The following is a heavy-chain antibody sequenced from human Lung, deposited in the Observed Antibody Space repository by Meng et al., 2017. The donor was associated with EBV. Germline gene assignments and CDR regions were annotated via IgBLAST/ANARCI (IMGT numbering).Heavy chain of an antibody. CDR2: IYYTGSS. D-gene: IGHD3-10*01. Sequence: QVPLQEAGPGLAQPSQTLSLTCTGSGGSVISGGYYWSWIRKQPGKGLEWIGYIYYTGSSFYNPSLKSRVTISVDTSKNQFSLNLSSVTAADTAVYYCANAGRFGESLGDYWGQGILVTVSS. CDR1: GGSVISGGYY. CDR3: ANAGRFGESLGDY. V-gene: IGHV4-31*03. J-gene: IGHJ4*02.